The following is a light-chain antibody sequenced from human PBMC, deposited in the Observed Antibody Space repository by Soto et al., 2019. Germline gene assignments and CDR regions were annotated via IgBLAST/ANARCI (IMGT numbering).Light chain of an antibody. CDR1: QSVMSN. CDR2: GAS. CDR3: QQYNNWPPIT. Sequence: EIVLTQSPGTLSLSPGERATLSCRASQSVMSNYVAWYHQKPGQAPRLLIYGASTRATGIPARFSGSGSGTEFTLTISSLQSEDFAVYYCQQYNNWPPITFGQGTRLEI. V-gene: IGKV3-15*01. J-gene: IGKJ5*01.